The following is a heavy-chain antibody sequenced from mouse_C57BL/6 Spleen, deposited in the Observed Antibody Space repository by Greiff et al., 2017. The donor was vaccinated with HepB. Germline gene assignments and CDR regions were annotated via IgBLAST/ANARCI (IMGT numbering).Heavy chain of an antibody. D-gene: IGHD1-1*01. Sequence: EVQLVESGGGLVKPGGSLKLSCAASGFTFSDYGMHWVRQAPEKGLEWVAYISSGSSTIYYADTVKGRFTISRDNAKNTLFLQMTSLRYEDTAMYYCARPYYGSSPYAMDYWGQGTSVTVSS. CDR1: GFTFSDYG. V-gene: IGHV5-17*01. CDR3: ARPYYGSSPYAMDY. J-gene: IGHJ4*01. CDR2: ISSGSSTI.